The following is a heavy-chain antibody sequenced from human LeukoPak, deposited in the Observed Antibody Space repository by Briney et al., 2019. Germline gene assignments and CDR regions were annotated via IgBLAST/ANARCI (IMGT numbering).Heavy chain of an antibody. D-gene: IGHD2/OR15-2a*01. CDR2: VHFNGRS. CDR3: AREGGFYRPLDY. CDR1: GGSISATNW. Sequence: SETLSLTCDVSGGSISATNWWTWVRQPPGGGLEWIGGVHFNGRSHYSPSLESRVTMSPDMSENHISLHLTSVTAADTAVYYCAREGGFYRPLDYTGPGTLVIVSS. V-gene: IGHV4-4*02. J-gene: IGHJ4*02.